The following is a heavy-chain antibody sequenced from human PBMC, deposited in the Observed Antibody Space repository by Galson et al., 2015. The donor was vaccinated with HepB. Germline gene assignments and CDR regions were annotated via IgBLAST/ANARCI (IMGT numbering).Heavy chain of an antibody. V-gene: IGHV3-73*01. CDR1: GFTFSGSA. Sequence: SLRLSCAASGFTFSGSAIHWVRQTSGKGLEWVGRIRSKASNYATAYAASLKSRVTISADMSKNQFSLKVNSVTAADTAVYYCARAAGDSSTYANDYWGQGALVTVSS. CDR3: ARAAGDSSTYANDY. D-gene: IGHD5-18*01. J-gene: IGHJ4*02. CDR2: IRSKASNYAT.